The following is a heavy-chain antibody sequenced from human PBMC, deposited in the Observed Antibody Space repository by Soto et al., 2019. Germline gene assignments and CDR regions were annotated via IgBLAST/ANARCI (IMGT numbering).Heavy chain of an antibody. CDR1: GGSVSSGSYY. CDR3: ASVTRTCISTSCYRYYYGMDV. CDR2: IYYSGST. Sequence: QVQLQESGPGLVKPSETLSLTCTVSGGSVSSGSYYWSWIRQPPGKGLEWIGYIYYSGSTNYNPSRKSRVPISVDTSKNQFSLKLSSVTAADTAVYYCASVTRTCISTSCYRYYYGMDVWGQGTTVTVSS. J-gene: IGHJ6*02. V-gene: IGHV4-61*01. D-gene: IGHD2-2*02.